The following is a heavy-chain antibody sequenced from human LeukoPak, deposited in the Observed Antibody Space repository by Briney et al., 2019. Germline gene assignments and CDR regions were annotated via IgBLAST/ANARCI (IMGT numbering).Heavy chain of an antibody. CDR2: VGVGGDT. J-gene: IGHJ6*02. CDR3: TREEVLAVAAKNYYYGMDV. CDR1: GFIVSNYD. D-gene: IGHD6-19*01. V-gene: IGHV3-13*01. Sequence: GGSLRLSCAASGFIVSNYDMHWVRQRAGKGLEWVSTVGVGGDTFYIDSVEGRFTSSRDDAKNSLFLQMNSLRGGDTAVYYCTREEVLAVAAKNYYYGMDVWGQGTTVTVSS.